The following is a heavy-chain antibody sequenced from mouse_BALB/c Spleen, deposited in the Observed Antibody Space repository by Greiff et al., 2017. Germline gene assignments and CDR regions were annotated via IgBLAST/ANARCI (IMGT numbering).Heavy chain of an antibody. CDR3: ARDESSTGTATWFAY. CDR1: GFTFSDYY. V-gene: IGHV5-4*02. CDR2: ISDGGSYT. D-gene: IGHD4-1*02. Sequence: EVQGVESGGGLVKPGGSLKLSCAASGFTFSDYYMYWVRQTPEKRLEWVATISDGGSYTYYPDSVKGRFTISRDNAKNNLYLQMSSLKSEDTAMYYCARDESSTGTATWFAYWGQGTLVTVSA. J-gene: IGHJ3*01.